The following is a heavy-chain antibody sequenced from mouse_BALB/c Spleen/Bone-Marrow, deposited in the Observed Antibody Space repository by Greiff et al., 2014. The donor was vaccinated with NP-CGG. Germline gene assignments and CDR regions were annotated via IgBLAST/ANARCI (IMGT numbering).Heavy chain of an antibody. J-gene: IGHJ4*01. CDR1: GYSITSGYS. Sequence: EVQLQQSGPDLVKPSQSLSLTCTVTGYSITSGYSWHWIRQFPGNKLEWMGYIHYSGGTNYNPSLKSRISITRDTSKNKFFLQFNSVTTEDTATYYCARDQGYYAMDYWGQGTSVTVSS. CDR3: ARDQGYYAMDY. V-gene: IGHV3-1*02. CDR2: IHYSGGT.